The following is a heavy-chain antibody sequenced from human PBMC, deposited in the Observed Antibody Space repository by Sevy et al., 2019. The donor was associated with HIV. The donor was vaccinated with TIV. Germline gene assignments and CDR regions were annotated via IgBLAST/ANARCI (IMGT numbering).Heavy chain of an antibody. Sequence: RGSLRLSCAASGFTFSSYSMNWVRQAPGKGLEWVSYISSSSSTIYYADSVKGRFTISRDNAKNSLYLQMNSLRDEDTAVYYCARTYYYDSSGHDAFDIWGQWTMVTVSS. D-gene: IGHD3-22*01. J-gene: IGHJ3*02. V-gene: IGHV3-48*02. CDR2: ISSSSSTI. CDR3: ARTYYYDSSGHDAFDI. CDR1: GFTFSSYS.